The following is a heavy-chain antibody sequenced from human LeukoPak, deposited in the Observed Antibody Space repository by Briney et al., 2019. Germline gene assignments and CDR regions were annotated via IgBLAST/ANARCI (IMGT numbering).Heavy chain of an antibody. J-gene: IGHJ5*02. CDR1: GFTFSSYA. Sequence: GGSLRLSCSASGFTFSSYAMHWVRQAPGKGLEWVAVISYDGSNKYYADSVKGRFTISRDNSKNTLYLQMNSLRAEDTAVYYCARDAQRVRLLWFGELLPTWFDPWGQGTLVTVSS. D-gene: IGHD3-10*01. CDR2: ISYDGSNK. CDR3: ARDAQRVRLLWFGELLPTWFDP. V-gene: IGHV3-30-3*01.